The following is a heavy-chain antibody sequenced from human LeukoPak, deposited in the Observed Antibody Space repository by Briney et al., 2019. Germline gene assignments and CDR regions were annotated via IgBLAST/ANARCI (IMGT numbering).Heavy chain of an antibody. J-gene: IGHJ4*02. Sequence: ASVKVSCKVSGYTLTELAIHWVRQAPGKGLEWMGGFDPEDVETIYAQKFQGRVTMTEDTYTDTAYMELSSLRSEDTAVFYCATYSGYAAYWGQGTLVSVSS. CDR1: GYTLTELA. CDR3: ATYSGYAAY. CDR2: FDPEDVET. D-gene: IGHD5-12*01. V-gene: IGHV1-24*01.